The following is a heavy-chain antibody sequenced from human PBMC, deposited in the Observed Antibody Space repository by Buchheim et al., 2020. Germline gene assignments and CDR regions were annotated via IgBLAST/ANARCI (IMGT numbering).Heavy chain of an antibody. J-gene: IGHJ4*02. CDR1: GFSLTTYG. Sequence: DVQLVESGGGLVQPAGSLRLSCAASGFSLTTYGMSWVRQAPGKGLEWVSAINGDATYYADSVKGRFTTPIDRSKHKVYLQVNSLRADDTAVYYCGKESLSRGWYTIEHWGQGTL. V-gene: IGHV3-23*04. CDR2: INGDAT. CDR3: GKESLSRGWYTIEH. D-gene: IGHD6-19*01.